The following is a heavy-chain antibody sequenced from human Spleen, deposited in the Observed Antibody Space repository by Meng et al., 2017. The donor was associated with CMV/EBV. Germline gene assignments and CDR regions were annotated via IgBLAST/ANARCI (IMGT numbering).Heavy chain of an antibody. CDR3: AKDRAPGYFEY. Sequence: GESLKISCAVSGFTFKNYGMHWVRQAPGKGLEWVTFISYDGSDKYYADSVKGRFTISRDNSKNPVHLQLTSLRAEDTALYYCAKDRAPGYFEYWGQGTLVTVSS. CDR1: GFTFKNYG. J-gene: IGHJ4*02. CDR2: ISYDGSDK. V-gene: IGHV3-33*05.